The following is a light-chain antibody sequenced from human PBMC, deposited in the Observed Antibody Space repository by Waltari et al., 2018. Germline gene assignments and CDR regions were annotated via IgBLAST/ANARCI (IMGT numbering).Light chain of an antibody. V-gene: IGKV3-20*01. Sequence: DSLLTQSPGTLSLTPGERATLSCRASQNVRRDYLAWYQHKPGQAPRLLILGASRRATGIPERFSGTGSGTDFTLTISRLEPEDFALYYCQHYGSSLWTFGQGTKVEIK. J-gene: IGKJ1*01. CDR2: GAS. CDR1: QNVRRDY. CDR3: QHYGSSLWT.